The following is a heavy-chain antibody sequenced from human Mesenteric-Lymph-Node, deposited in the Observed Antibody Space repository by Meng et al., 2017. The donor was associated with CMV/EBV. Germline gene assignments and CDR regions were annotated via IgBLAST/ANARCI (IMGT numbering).Heavy chain of an antibody. CDR2: IHSRGDT. V-gene: IGHV3-53*01. J-gene: IGHJ4*02. CDR1: GFSVSTYY. Sequence: GSLKISCAASGFSVSTYYMNWVRQAPGKGLEWVSVIHSRGDTDYADSVKGRFTISRDNSKNMLYLQMNSLRPEDTAVYYCARDPGNWNYDYWGQGTLVTVSS. CDR3: ARDPGNWNYDY. D-gene: IGHD1-7*01.